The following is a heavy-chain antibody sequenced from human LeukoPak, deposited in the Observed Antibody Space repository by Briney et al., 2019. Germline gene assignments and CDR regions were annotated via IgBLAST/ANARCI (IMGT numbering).Heavy chain of an antibody. V-gene: IGHV3-30*02. CDR3: ARSILAKTAGLGVFDY. Sequence: GGSLRLSCAASGFIFSSNGMHWVRQAPGKGLEWVAFIRSDGSNKEYADTVKGRFTISRDNSKNTLYLQMNSLRAEDTAVYYCARSILAKTAGLGVFDYWGQGTLVTVSS. D-gene: IGHD3-10*01. CDR1: GFIFSSNG. CDR2: IRSDGSNK. J-gene: IGHJ4*02.